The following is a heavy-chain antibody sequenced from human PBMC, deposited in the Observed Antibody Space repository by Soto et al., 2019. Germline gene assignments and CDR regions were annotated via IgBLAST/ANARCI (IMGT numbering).Heavy chain of an antibody. Sequence: ASVKVYCKASGYTFTGYYMHWVRQAPGQGLEWMGWINPNSGGTNYAQKFQGWVTMTRDTSISTAYMELSRLRSDDTAVYYCASSCVVGAPMAVWGQGTTVLVSS. CDR2: INPNSGGT. J-gene: IGHJ6*02. CDR1: GYTFTGYY. V-gene: IGHV1-2*04. CDR3: ASSCVVGAPMAV. D-gene: IGHD1-26*01.